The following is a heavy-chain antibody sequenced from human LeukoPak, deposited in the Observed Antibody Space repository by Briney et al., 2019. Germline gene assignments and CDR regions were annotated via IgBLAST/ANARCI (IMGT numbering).Heavy chain of an antibody. Sequence: GESLKISCKGSGYSFTNYWIGWVRQMPGKGLEWMGIIYPGDSDTRYSPSFQDQVTISADKSISTAYLQWCSLKASDTAMYYCARQRFTMRAYAGNWFDPWGQGTLVTVSS. CDR3: ARQRFTMRAYAGNWFDP. J-gene: IGHJ5*02. V-gene: IGHV5-51*01. CDR1: GYSFTNYW. D-gene: IGHD3-10*01. CDR2: IYPGDSDT.